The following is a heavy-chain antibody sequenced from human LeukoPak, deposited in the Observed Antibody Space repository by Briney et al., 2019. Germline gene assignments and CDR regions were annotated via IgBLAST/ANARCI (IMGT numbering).Heavy chain of an antibody. J-gene: IGHJ4*02. CDR3: AREGAAYDFDY. V-gene: IGHV1-2*02. Sequence: GASVKVSCKASGYTFTGYYMHWVRQAPGQGLEWMGWINPNSGGTNYAQKVQGRVTMTRDTAISTAYMELSRLRSDDTAVYYCAREGAAYDFDYWGQGTLVTVSS. CDR1: GYTFTGYY. D-gene: IGHD6-13*01. CDR2: INPNSGGT.